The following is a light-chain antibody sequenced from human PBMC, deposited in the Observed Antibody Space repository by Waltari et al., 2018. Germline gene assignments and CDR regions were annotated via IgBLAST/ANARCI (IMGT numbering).Light chain of an antibody. CDR3: SSYTTGRTVVI. V-gene: IGLV2-14*03. J-gene: IGLJ2*01. CDR2: DVS. CDR1: NHDSGAYNY. Sequence: QSALTQPASVSGSPGQSITISCTGTNHDSGAYNYVSCYQRHPGQAPKLISDDVSKRPSGVSDRFSGSKSANTASLTISDRQAEDDNDYYCSSYTTGRTVVIFGGGTKLTVL.